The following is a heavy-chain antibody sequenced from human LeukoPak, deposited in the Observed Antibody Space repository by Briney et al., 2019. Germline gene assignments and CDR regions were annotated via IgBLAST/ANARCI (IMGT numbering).Heavy chain of an antibody. Sequence: PGGSLRLSCAASGFTFSDYYMSWIRQAPGKGLEWVSYISSSGSTIYYADSVKGRFTISRDNAKNSLYLQMNSLRAEDTAVYYCARDYGEKRWLQFYAFDVWGQGTMVTVSS. CDR2: ISSSGSTI. CDR3: ARDYGEKRWLQFYAFDV. CDR1: GFTFSDYY. J-gene: IGHJ3*01. V-gene: IGHV3-11*01. D-gene: IGHD5-24*01.